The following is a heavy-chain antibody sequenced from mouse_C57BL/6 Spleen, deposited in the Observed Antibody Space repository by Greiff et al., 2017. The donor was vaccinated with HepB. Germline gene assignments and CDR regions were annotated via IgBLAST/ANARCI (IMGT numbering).Heavy chain of an antibody. CDR1: GYTFTDYE. Sequence: VKLVESGAELVRPGASVTLSCKASGYTFTDYEMHWVKQTPVHGLEWIGAIDPETGGTAYNQKFKGKAILTADKSSSTAYMELRSLTSEDSAVYYCTRSPQLPYNAMDYWGQGTSVTVSS. J-gene: IGHJ4*01. CDR3: TRSPQLPYNAMDY. CDR2: IDPETGGT. V-gene: IGHV1-15*01. D-gene: IGHD4-1*02.